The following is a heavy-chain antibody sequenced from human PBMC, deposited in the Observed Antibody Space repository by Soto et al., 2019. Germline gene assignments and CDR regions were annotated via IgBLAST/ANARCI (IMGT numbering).Heavy chain of an antibody. CDR3: ARLGSTNH. Sequence: PFQTLPLRWTVAGGSISSSSCCRGWIRQPPGKGLEWIGSIYYSGSTYYNPSLKSRVTISVDTSKNQFSLKLSSVTAADTAGYYCARLGSTNHWGQGTLVTVSS. D-gene: IGHD2-2*01. CDR2: IYYSGST. CDR1: GGSISSSSCC. V-gene: IGHV4-39*01. J-gene: IGHJ5*02.